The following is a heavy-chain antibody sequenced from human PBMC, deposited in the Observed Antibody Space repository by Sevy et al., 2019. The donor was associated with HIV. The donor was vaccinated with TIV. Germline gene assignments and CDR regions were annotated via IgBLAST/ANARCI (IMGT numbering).Heavy chain of an antibody. CDR2: INQVGTEK. J-gene: IGHJ6*02. CDR1: GFSFTSYW. Sequence: GGSLRLSCAASGFSFTSYWMSWVRQTPEKGLEWVANINQVGTEKNYVDSVKGRFTISRDNAKNSLYLQMNSLRAEDTAVYYCAREDIVLGEDNYYGIDVWGQGTTVTVSS. V-gene: IGHV3-7*03. CDR3: AREDIVLGEDNYYGIDV. D-gene: IGHD2-15*01.